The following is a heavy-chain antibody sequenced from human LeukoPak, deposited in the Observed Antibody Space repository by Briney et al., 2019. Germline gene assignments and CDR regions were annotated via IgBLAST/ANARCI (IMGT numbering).Heavy chain of an antibody. V-gene: IGHV3-23*01. CDR1: GFTFSSYA. CDR3: TRSRSGSYFDY. Sequence: GGSLRLSCAASGFTFSSYAMSWVRQAPGKGLEWVSAISGSGGSTYYADSVKGRFTISRDNSKNTLYLRMSSLRAEDTAIYYCTRSRSGSYFDYWGQGSLVTVSS. D-gene: IGHD5-12*01. J-gene: IGHJ4*02. CDR2: ISGSGGST.